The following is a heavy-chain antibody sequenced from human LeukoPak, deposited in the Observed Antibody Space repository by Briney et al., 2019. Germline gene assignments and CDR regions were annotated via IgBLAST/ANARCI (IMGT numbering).Heavy chain of an antibody. CDR2: IYSDNT. D-gene: IGHD1-1*01. CDR1: GFTVSSNS. V-gene: IGHV3-53*01. J-gene: IGHJ4*02. Sequence: GGSLRLSCTVSGFTVSSNSMSWVRQAPGKGLEWVSFIYSDNTHYSDSVKGRFTISRDNSKNTLYLQMNSLRAEDTAVYYCAKVDNWKYGHHDFWGQGTLVTVSS. CDR3: AKVDNWKYGHHDF.